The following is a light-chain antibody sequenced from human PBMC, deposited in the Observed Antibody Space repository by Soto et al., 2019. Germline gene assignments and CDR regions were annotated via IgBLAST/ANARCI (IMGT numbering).Light chain of an antibody. CDR1: SSYVGNYNL. V-gene: IGLV2-23*02. J-gene: IGLJ2*01. CDR3: CSYAGSGIVV. CDR2: EVT. Sequence: QSVLTQPASVSGSPGQSITISCTGTSSYVGNYNLVSWYQQHPGKVPTVMIYEVTKRPSGVSNRFSGSKSGNTASLTISGLQAEDEADYYCCSYAGSGIVVFGGGTKLTV.